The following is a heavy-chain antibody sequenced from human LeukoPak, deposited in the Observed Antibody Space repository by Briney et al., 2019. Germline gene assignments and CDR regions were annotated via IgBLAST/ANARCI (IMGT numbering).Heavy chain of an antibody. D-gene: IGHD3-22*01. Sequence: SETLSVTCTVSGGSISSYYWSWIRQPAGKGLEWIGRIYTSGSTNYNPSLKSRVTMSVDTSKNQFSLKLSSVTAADTAVYYCSKEDYYYDSSGYGNYYYYMDVWGKGTTVTVSS. CDR1: GGSISSYY. CDR3: SKEDYYYDSSGYGNYYYYMDV. J-gene: IGHJ6*03. V-gene: IGHV4-4*07. CDR2: IYTSGST.